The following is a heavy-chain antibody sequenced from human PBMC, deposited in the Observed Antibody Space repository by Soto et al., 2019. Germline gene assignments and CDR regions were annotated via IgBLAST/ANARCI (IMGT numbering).Heavy chain of an antibody. CDR2: ISWNSGSI. D-gene: IGHD6-19*01. CDR3: AKDRGLVLSFYFDY. Sequence: EVQLVESGGGLVQPGRSLRLSCAASGFTFDDYAMHWVRQAPGKGLECVSGISWNSGSIGYADSVKGRFPISRYHAKNSLYLQMNSLRAEDTALYYCAKDRGLVLSFYFDYWGKGNLVTVSS. V-gene: IGHV3-9*01. CDR1: GFTFDDYA. J-gene: IGHJ4*02.